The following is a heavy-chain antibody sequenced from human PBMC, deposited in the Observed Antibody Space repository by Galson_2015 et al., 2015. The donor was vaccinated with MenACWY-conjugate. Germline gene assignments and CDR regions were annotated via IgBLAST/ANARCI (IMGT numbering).Heavy chain of an antibody. Sequence: FLRLSCAASGFTFSNYSMNWVRQAPGKGLEWVSSISFASNNIYYGDSVKGRFTISRDNAKNSLYLEMNSLRAEDTAVYYCARTYAVGGVVGFDFWGQGTLVTVSS. CDR1: GFTFSNYS. V-gene: IGHV3-21*01. J-gene: IGHJ4*02. CDR3: ARTYAVGGVVGFDF. D-gene: IGHD3-16*01. CDR2: ISFASNNI.